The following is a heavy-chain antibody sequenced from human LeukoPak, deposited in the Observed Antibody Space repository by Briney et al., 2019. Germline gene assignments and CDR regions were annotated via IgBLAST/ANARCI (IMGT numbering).Heavy chain of an antibody. Sequence: SETLSLTCTVSGGSISSSSYYWGWIRQPPGKGLEWIGYIYYSGSTKYNPSLKSRVTMSVDTSKNQFSLNLSSVTAADTAMYFCARVRYCSGSSCYKGYFDLWGRGTLVTVSS. CDR3: ARVRYCSGSSCYKGYFDL. CDR2: IYYSGST. V-gene: IGHV4-61*05. CDR1: GGSISSSSYY. J-gene: IGHJ2*01. D-gene: IGHD2-15*01.